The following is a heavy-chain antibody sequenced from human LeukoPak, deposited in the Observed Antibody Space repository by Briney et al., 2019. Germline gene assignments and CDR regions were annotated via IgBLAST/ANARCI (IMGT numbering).Heavy chain of an antibody. CDR2: IYTSGST. D-gene: IGHD4-17*01. J-gene: IGHJ4*02. CDR3: ARELTVTYGTAPRGFDY. Sequence: SETLSLTCTVYGGSISSYYWRWIRQPAGKGLEWIGRIYTSGSTNYKPSLRSRATMSVDTSSNPFSLKLSLVTAATPVVYYCARELTVTYGTAPRGFDYWGQGTLVTVTA. CDR1: GGSISSYY. V-gene: IGHV4-4*07.